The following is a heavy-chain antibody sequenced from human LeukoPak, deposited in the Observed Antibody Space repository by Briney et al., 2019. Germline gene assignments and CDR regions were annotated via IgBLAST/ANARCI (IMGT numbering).Heavy chain of an antibody. Sequence: PSETLSLTCTVSGGSISSGGYYWSWIRQHPGKGLEWIGYISYSGSTYYNPSLKSRVTISVDTSKNQFSLKLSSVTAADTAVYYCARDACSGGSCYLYFQHWGQGTPVTVPS. CDR3: ARDACSGGSCYLYFQH. D-gene: IGHD2-15*01. CDR1: GGSISSGGYY. J-gene: IGHJ1*01. V-gene: IGHV4-31*03. CDR2: ISYSGST.